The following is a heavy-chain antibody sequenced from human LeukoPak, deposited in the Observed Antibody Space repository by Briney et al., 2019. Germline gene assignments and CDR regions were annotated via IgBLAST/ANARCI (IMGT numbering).Heavy chain of an antibody. CDR3: AAWNY. CDR2: IYSRGAT. V-gene: IGHV3-53*01. D-gene: IGHD1-1*01. CDR1: GFTVSNNY. J-gene: IGHJ4*02. Sequence: PGGSLRLSCAASGFTVSNNYMSWVRQAPGKGLEGVSVIYSRGATYYSDSVKGRFTISRDNYKNTLYLQMNRLRVEDTAVYYCAAWNYWGQGTLVTVSS.